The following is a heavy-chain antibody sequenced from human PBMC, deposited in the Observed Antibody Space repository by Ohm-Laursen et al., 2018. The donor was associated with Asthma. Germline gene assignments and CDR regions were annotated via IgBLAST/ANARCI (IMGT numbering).Heavy chain of an antibody. J-gene: IGHJ4*02. CDR1: EFTFSNYA. CDR3: AKEVSGWGTFDY. CDR2: ISGSGGST. V-gene: IGHV3-23*01. D-gene: IGHD6-19*01. Sequence: SLRLSCTASEFTFSNYAMTWVRQAPGKGLEWVSAISGSGGSTYYADSVKGRFTISRDNSKNTLYLQMHSLRGVDTAVYYCAKEVSGWGTFDYWGQGTLVTVSS.